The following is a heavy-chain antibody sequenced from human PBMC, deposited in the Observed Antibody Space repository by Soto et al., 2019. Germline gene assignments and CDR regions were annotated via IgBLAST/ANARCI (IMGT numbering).Heavy chain of an antibody. V-gene: IGHV1-69*13. CDR3: ARLIGGRFQH. J-gene: IGHJ1*01. CDR1: GGTFSSYG. CDR2: IIPIFGTA. Sequence: ASVKVSCKASGGTFSSYGISWVRQAPGQGLEWMAGIIPIFGTANYAQKFQGRVTIIADESTSTAYMELSSLRSEDTAVYYCARLIGGRFQHWGQGTLVTVSS. D-gene: IGHD3-3*01.